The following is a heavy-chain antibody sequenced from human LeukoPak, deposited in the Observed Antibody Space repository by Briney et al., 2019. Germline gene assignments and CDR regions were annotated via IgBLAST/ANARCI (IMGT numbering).Heavy chain of an antibody. D-gene: IGHD6-13*01. V-gene: IGHV3-74*01. CDR2: TNGDGSST. Sequence: GGSLRLSCAASGFSLSRYWMHWVRQAPGKGLVWVSRTNGDGSSTSYADSVKGRFTISRDNSKNTLYLQMSSLSAEDTAEYYCATSPSWGPAAAGMRFDYWGQGTLVTVSS. CDR1: GFSLSRYW. CDR3: ATSPSWGPAAAGMRFDY. J-gene: IGHJ4*02.